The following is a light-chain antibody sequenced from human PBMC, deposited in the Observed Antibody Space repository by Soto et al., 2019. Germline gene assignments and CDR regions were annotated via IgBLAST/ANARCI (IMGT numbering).Light chain of an antibody. Sequence: EIEMTQSPATLSVSPGERATLSCRASQSVSSLSAWYQQKPGQAPRLLVFAASTRATGVPARFSGSGSGTEFTLTISSLQSEDFAVYYCQQYNNWPPTFGQGTRLEIK. CDR3: QQYNNWPPT. V-gene: IGKV3-15*01. CDR1: QSVSSL. J-gene: IGKJ5*01. CDR2: AAS.